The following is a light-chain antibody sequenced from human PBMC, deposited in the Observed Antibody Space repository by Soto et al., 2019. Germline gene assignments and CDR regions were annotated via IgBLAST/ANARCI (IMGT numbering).Light chain of an antibody. V-gene: IGKV3-15*01. J-gene: IGKJ1*01. Sequence: EMLMTQSPSILSVSPGESATLSCRASQSVNSNYLAWYQQHPGQPPRLLIYGASTRATGIPARCSGSGSGTEFTLTISSLQSEDFEVYYCQQYNNWPRTFGQGTKVDIK. CDR2: GAS. CDR3: QQYNNWPRT. CDR1: QSVNSN.